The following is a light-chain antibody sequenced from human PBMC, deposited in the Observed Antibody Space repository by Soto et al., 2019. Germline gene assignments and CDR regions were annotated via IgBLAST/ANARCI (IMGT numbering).Light chain of an antibody. CDR1: QSLSSN. J-gene: IGKJ4*01. CDR2: ATS. CDR3: QQYNHWPRMLS. V-gene: IGKV3-15*01. Sequence: EIVLTQSPATLYVSPGERATLSCRASQSLSSNVAWYQQRPGQAPRPLIYATSSRASDVPARFSGGGSGTEFTLTIASLQSEDFAIYYCQQYNHWPRMLSFGGGTKVDIK.